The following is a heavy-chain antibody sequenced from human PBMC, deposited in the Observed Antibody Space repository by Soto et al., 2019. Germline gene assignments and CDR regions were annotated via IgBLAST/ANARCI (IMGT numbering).Heavy chain of an antibody. J-gene: IGHJ4*02. CDR1: GGSVSSGSDY. V-gene: IGHV4-61*01. D-gene: IGHD4-17*01. CDR2: IYFSGTT. CDR3: ARGITGTHD. Sequence: QVQLQESGPGLVKPSETLSLTCTVSGGSVSSGSDYWSWIRQPPGKRLEWIGYIYFSGTTNYNPSLKSRVTISIDTSKNQFSLNLTSVTAADTALYSCARGITGTHDWGQGTRVTVSS.